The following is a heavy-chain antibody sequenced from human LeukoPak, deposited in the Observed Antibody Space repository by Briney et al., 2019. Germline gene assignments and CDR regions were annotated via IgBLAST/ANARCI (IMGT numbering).Heavy chain of an antibody. CDR3: ARSHFIGGYSPSWWFDP. CDR2: MSYSGST. V-gene: IGHV4-39*07. CDR1: GGSISSSSFY. D-gene: IGHD3-22*01. J-gene: IGHJ5*02. Sequence: SETLFLTCTVSGGSISSSSFYWGWIRQPPGKGLEWIRAMSYSGSTYYSPSLKSRLTLSVDTSKNQFSLKLSSVTAADTAVYYCARSHFIGGYSPSWWFDPWGQGTLVTVSS.